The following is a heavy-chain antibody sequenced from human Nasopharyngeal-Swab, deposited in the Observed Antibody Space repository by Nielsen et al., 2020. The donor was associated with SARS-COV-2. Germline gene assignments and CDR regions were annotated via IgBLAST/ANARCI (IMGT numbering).Heavy chain of an antibody. D-gene: IGHD5-24*01. Sequence: GESLKISCKGSGYSFTTYWIAWVRQMPGKGLEWMGIIFPDDSDTRYSPSFQGQVTISADKSISTAYLQWSSLKASDTAMYYCARQQMATIRCCGFDYWGQGTLVTVSS. CDR3: ARQQMATIRCCGFDY. CDR2: IFPDDSDT. V-gene: IGHV5-51*01. J-gene: IGHJ4*02. CDR1: GYSFTTYW.